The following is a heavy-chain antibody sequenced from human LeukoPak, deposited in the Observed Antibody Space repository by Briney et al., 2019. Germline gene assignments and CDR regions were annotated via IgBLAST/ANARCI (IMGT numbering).Heavy chain of an antibody. CDR1: GFTFSSYA. CDR3: ARDRYYDSSGYYTGSDY. D-gene: IGHD3-22*01. Sequence: GGSLRLSCAASGFTFSSYAMHWVRQAPGKGLEWVAVISYDGSNKYYADSVKGRFTISRDNSKNTLYLQMNSLRAEDTAVYYCARDRYYDSSGYYTGSDYWGQGTLVTVSS. V-gene: IGHV3-30*14. J-gene: IGHJ4*02. CDR2: ISYDGSNK.